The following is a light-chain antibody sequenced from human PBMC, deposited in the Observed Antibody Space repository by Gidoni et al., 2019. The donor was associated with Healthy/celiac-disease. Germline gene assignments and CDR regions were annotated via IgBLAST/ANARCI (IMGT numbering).Light chain of an antibody. CDR3: SSYTSSSTLGVV. Sequence: QSALTQPASVSGSPGQSITISCTGTSSDVGGYNYVSWYQQHPGKAPELMISDVSNRPAGVSYRFSGSMSGSTASLTFSGLQAEDEADYYCSSYTSSSTLGVVFGGGTQLPVL. CDR1: SSDVGGYNY. V-gene: IGLV2-14*01. J-gene: IGLJ2*01. CDR2: DVS.